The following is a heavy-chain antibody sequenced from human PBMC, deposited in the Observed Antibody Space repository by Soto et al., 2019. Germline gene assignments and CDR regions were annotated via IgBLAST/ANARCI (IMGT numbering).Heavy chain of an antibody. CDR2: ISPGSRYP. Sequence: PGGSLRLSCAGSGFTFGDSYMSWIRQAPGKGLEWLSYISPGSRYPAYADSVKGRFTISRDNAKRSLYLQMMSLTAEDTAIYYCVRGGGGCLFAPWGQGTIVTVSS. V-gene: IGHV3-11*06. CDR1: GFTFGDSY. CDR3: VRGGGGCLFAP. J-gene: IGHJ5*02. D-gene: IGHD2-8*02.